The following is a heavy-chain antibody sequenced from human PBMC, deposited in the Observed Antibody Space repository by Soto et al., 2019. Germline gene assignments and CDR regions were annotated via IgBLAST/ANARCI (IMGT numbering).Heavy chain of an antibody. CDR1: GFTFSDYA. CDR2: VSHDGRNT. D-gene: IGHD6-19*01. CDR3: AKGGRQWLVASDFNY. V-gene: IGHV3-30*18. J-gene: IGHJ4*02. Sequence: VQLVESGGGVVQPGRSLRLSCAASGFTFSDYAMHWVSQAPGKGLEWVAVVSHDGRNTHYADSVKGRFTISRDSSKNTVSLEMTSLRAEATAVYYCAKGGRQWLVASDFNYWGQGALVTVSS.